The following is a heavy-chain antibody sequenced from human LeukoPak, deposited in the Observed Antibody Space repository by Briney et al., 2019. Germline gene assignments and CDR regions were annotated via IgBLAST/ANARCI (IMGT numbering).Heavy chain of an antibody. CDR1: GFTFSSYG. D-gene: IGHD6-19*01. CDR2: ISYDGSNK. J-gene: IGHJ4*02. CDR3: ARPVAGRSFDC. V-gene: IGHV3-30*03. Sequence: GGSLRLSCAASGFTFSSYGMHWVRQAPGKGLEWVAVISYDGSNKYYADSVKGRFTISRDNSKNTLYLQMNSLRAEDTAVYYCARPVAGRSFDCWGQGTLVTVSS.